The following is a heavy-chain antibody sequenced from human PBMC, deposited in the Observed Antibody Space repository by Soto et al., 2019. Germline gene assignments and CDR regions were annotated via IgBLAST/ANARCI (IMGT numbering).Heavy chain of an antibody. D-gene: IGHD3-22*01. J-gene: IGHJ6*02. Sequence: QVQLVESGGGVVQPGRSLRLSCAASGFTFSSYGMHWVRQAPGKGLEWVAVISYDGSNKYYADSVKGRFTISRDNSKNTLYLQMNSLRAEDTAVYYCAKDHRGSYYYGSSGYPYYYYGMDVWGQGTTVTVSS. V-gene: IGHV3-30*18. CDR3: AKDHRGSYYYGSSGYPYYYYGMDV. CDR2: ISYDGSNK. CDR1: GFTFSSYG.